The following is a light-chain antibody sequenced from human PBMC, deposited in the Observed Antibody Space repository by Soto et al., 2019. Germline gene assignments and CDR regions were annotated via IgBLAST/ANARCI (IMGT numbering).Light chain of an antibody. Sequence: DIPMTQSPSTLSASVGDRVTITCRASQSVSTWLAWYQQKPGKAPKLLIYDASTLQSGVPSRFSGSGSGTEFTLTISSLQPDDSATYYCQQYSSYSLTFGGGTKVEIK. CDR2: DAS. CDR1: QSVSTW. CDR3: QQYSSYSLT. J-gene: IGKJ4*01. V-gene: IGKV1-5*01.